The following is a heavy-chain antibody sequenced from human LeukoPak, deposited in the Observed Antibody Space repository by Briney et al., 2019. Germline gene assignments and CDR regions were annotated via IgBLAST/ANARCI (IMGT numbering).Heavy chain of an antibody. CDR2: ISSRSSYI. D-gene: IGHD3-22*01. J-gene: IGHJ4*02. CDR1: GFTFDDYA. CDR3: VRVNGGTYYYDSTYFDY. Sequence: GGSLRLSCAASGFTFDDYAMHWVRQAPGKGLEWVSSISSRSSYICYADSVKGRFTISRDNAKNSLYLQMNSLRAEDTAVYYCVRVNGGTYYYDSTYFDYWGQGTLVTVSS. V-gene: IGHV3-21*01.